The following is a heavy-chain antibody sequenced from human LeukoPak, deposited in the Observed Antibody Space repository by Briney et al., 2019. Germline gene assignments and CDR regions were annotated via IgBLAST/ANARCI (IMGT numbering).Heavy chain of an antibody. CDR1: GFTVSSNY. CDR3: ARGRLGLNWFDP. D-gene: IGHD3-16*01. J-gene: IGHJ5*02. Sequence: GGSLRLSCAASGFTVSSNYMSWVRQAPGKGLEWVSVIYSGGSTYYADSVKGRFTISRDNSKNTLYLQTNSLRAEDTAVYYCARGRLGLNWFDPWGQGTLVTVSS. V-gene: IGHV3-53*01. CDR2: IYSGGST.